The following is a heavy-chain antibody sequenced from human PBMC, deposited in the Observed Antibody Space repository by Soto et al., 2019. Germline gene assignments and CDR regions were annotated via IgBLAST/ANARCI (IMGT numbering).Heavy chain of an antibody. CDR1: GGSFGNSA. CDR3: ATGVIWIGYFTVDS. J-gene: IGHJ4*02. V-gene: IGHV1-69*01. Sequence: QVQLMQSGAEVKKPGSSVKVSCKASGGSFGNSAINWVRQTPGQGLEWLGGFIPVYRTLNYAQKFQGRVTITADESTCTAYMTLSSLASDVTAVYYCATGVIWIGYFTVDSWGQGTRVTVSS. CDR2: FIPVYRTL. D-gene: IGHD3-3*01.